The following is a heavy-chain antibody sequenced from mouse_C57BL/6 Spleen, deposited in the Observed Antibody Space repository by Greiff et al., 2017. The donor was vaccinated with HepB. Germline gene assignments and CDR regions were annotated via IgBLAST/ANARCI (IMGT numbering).Heavy chain of an antibody. CDR3: ARHRRHYYGSPYYAMDY. CDR1: GYTFTEYT. Sequence: QVQLKESGAELVKPGASVKLSCKASGYTFTEYTIHWVKQRSGQGLEWIGWFYPGSGSIKYNEKFKDKATLTADKSSSTVYMELSRLTSEDSAVYFCARHRRHYYGSPYYAMDYWGQGTSVTVSS. V-gene: IGHV1-62-2*01. J-gene: IGHJ4*01. CDR2: FYPGSGSI. D-gene: IGHD1-1*01.